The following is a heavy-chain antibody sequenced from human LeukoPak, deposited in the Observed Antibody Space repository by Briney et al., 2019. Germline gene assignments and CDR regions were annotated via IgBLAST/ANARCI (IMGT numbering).Heavy chain of an antibody. CDR1: GPTFSNLK. J-gene: IGHJ4*02. CDR2: ISAGGRTT. Sequence: PGGSLRLSCAVSGPTFSNLKMNWVRQAPGKGLEWVSYISAGGRTTFYADSVTGRFTISRDNAKNSLYLQMSSLRVEDTAVYYCASWAGNTQSDSWSGPFDYWGQGSLVTVSS. V-gene: IGHV3-48*03. D-gene: IGHD3-3*01. CDR3: ASWAGNTQSDSWSGPFDY.